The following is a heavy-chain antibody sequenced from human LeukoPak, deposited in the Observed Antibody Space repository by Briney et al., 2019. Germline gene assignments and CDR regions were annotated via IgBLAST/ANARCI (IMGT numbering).Heavy chain of an antibody. V-gene: IGHV3-7*01. D-gene: IGHD2-8*01. CDR3: ATCTHWVAGDV. J-gene: IGHJ6*02. CDR2: MNQDGSEK. Sequence: GGSLRLSCAASGFTFSDSWMSWVRQAPGKGLEWVANMNQDGSEKDYVDSVKGRFTISRDNARNSLYLQMGSLRAEDTAVYYCATCTHWVAGDVWGQGTTVTVSS. CDR1: GFTFSDSW.